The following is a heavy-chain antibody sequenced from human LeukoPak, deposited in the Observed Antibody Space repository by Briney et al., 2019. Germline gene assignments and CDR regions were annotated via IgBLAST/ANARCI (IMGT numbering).Heavy chain of an antibody. CDR2: ISYSGDT. CDR1: GGSISSADSY. Sequence: SETLSLTCTVSGGSISSADSYWSWIRQPPGKGLEWIAYISYSGDTYYNPSLKSRLTISMDTSKNQFSLKLSSVTAADTAVYYCARVSDRSARLALWGPGTLVTVSS. D-gene: IGHD3-10*01. J-gene: IGHJ4*02. CDR3: ARVSDRSARLAL. V-gene: IGHV4-30-4*01.